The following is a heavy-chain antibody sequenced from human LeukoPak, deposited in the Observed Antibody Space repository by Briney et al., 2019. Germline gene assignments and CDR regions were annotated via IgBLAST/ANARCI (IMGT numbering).Heavy chain of an antibody. CDR3: ASGYEAVGWFDP. CDR1: GGSISSSSYY. D-gene: IGHD5-12*01. Sequence: SETLSLTCTVSGGSISSSSYYWGWIRQPPGKGLEWIGSIYYSGSTYYNPSLKSRVTISVDTSKNQFSLKLSSVTAADTAVYYCASGYEAVGWFDPWGQGTLVTVSS. J-gene: IGHJ5*02. CDR2: IYYSGST. V-gene: IGHV4-39*01.